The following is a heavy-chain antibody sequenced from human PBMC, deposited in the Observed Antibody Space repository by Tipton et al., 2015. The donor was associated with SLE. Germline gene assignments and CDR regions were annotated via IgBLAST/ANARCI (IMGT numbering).Heavy chain of an antibody. V-gene: IGHV3-30*04. CDR2: ISYDGSNK. CDR3: ARDLGAVPDYCFDY. CDR1: GFTFSIYA. D-gene: IGHD6-19*01. Sequence: QLVQSGGGVVQPGTSLRLSCAASGFTFSIYAMHWVRQAPGKGLEWVAVISYDGSNKYYADSVKGRFTISRDNSKNTLYLQMNSLRPEDTAVYFCARDLGAVPDYCFDYWGQGTLVTVSS. J-gene: IGHJ4*02.